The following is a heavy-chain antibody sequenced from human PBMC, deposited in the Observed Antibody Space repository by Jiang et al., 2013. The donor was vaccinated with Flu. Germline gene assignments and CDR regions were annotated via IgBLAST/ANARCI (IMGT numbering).Heavy chain of an antibody. D-gene: IGHD2-21*02. CDR1: GFTFGDYA. V-gene: IGHV3-49*04. Sequence: RLSCTASGFTFGDYAMSWVRQAPGKGLEWVGFIRSKAYGGTTEYAASVKGRFTISRDDSKSIAYLQMNSLKTEDTAVYYCTRAVTAISKVNWFDPWGQGTLVTVSS. J-gene: IGHJ5*02. CDR3: TRAVTAISKVNWFDP. CDR2: IRSKAYGGTT.